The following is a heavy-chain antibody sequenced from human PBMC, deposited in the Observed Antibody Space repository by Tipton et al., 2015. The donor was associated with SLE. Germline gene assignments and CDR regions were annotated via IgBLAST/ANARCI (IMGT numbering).Heavy chain of an antibody. CDR2: LHHGEST. D-gene: IGHD1-26*01. J-gene: IGHJ4*02. Sequence: TLSLTCTVSGGSISSSIYYWGWIRQPPGKGLEWIGTLHHGESTSYNLSIKSRVTISEDASKNQFSLKLTSVTAADTAVYFCAGGNYPPPTFDYWGQGSLVTVSS. CDR3: AGGNYPPPTFDY. CDR1: GGSISSSIYY. V-gene: IGHV4-39*07.